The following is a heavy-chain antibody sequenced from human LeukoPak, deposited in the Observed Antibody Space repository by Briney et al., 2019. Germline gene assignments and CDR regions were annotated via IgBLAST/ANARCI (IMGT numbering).Heavy chain of an antibody. Sequence: ASVKVSCKASGYTFTSYGISWVRQAPGQGLEWMGWISAYNGNTNYAQKLQGRVTMTTDTSTSTTYMELRSLRSDDTAVYYCAREAVVRGIPRSWFDPWGQGTLVTVSS. CDR2: ISAYNGNT. D-gene: IGHD3-10*01. V-gene: IGHV1-18*01. J-gene: IGHJ5*02. CDR1: GYTFTSYG. CDR3: AREAVVRGIPRSWFDP.